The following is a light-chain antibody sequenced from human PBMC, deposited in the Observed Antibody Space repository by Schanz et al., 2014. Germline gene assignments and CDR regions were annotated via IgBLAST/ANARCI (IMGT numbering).Light chain of an antibody. Sequence: EIVLTQSPATLSLSPGERATLSCRASQSVSSYLAWYQQRPGQAPRPLISDASNRATGIPDRFSGSGSGTDFTLTISRLEPEDFAVYYCQQRRAFGGGTKVEIK. CDR3: QQRRA. CDR2: DAS. V-gene: IGKV3-11*01. CDR1: QSVSSY. J-gene: IGKJ4*01.